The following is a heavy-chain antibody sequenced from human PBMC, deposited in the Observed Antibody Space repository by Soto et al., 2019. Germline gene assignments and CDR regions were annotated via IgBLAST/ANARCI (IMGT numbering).Heavy chain of an antibody. J-gene: IGHJ4*02. D-gene: IGHD6-19*01. V-gene: IGHV3-11*01. Sequence: GGSLRLSCGASGFTFSNYYMSWIRQAPGKGLEWVSYVSSTGRTIYYADSVKGRFTVSRDNAQNSLSLKLNSLRVEDTAAHYCARSYSSGWEFDYWGQGTQVTVSS. CDR2: VSSTGRTI. CDR1: GFTFSNYY. CDR3: ARSYSSGWEFDY.